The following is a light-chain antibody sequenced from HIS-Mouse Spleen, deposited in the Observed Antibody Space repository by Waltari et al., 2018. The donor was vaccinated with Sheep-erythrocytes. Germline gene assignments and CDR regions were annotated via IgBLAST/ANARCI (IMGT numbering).Light chain of an antibody. CDR1: NVGDTY. CDR3: QAWDSSTAV. CDR2: QDS. V-gene: IGLV3-1*01. J-gene: IGLJ2*01. Sequence: SYELTQPPAVSVSPGQTASTTCAADNVGDTYAFCSQQKPGQSPVLVIYQDSKPPSGIPQRFSGSNSGNTATLTISGTQAMDEADYYCQAWDSSTAVFGGGTQLTVL.